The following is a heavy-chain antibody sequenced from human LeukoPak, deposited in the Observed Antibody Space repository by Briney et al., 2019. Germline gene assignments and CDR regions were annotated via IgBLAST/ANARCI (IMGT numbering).Heavy chain of an antibody. CDR3: ARDTYDSGGYSYGIY. D-gene: IGHD3-22*01. CDR2: IWYDGSKK. CDR1: GFTFSSYA. V-gene: IGHV3-33*08. Sequence: GGSLRLSCAASGFTFSSYAMSWVRQAPGKGLEWVADIWYDGSKKYYADSVKGRFSISRDNSKNTLYLQMNSLRAEDTAVYYCARDTYDSGGYSYGIYWGQGTLVTVSS. J-gene: IGHJ4*02.